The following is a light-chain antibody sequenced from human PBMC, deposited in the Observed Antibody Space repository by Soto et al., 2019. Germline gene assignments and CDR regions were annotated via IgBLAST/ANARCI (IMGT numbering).Light chain of an antibody. V-gene: IGKV3-15*01. Sequence: EIVMTQSPATLSVSPGERATLSCRASQSVAGNLAWFQHKPGQAPRLLIHGASTRATGIPARFSGSGSGTDFTLTISSLQSEDFAVDYCQQYNNWPPSTFGQGTKV. CDR3: QQYNNWPPST. CDR1: QSVAGN. CDR2: GAS. J-gene: IGKJ1*01.